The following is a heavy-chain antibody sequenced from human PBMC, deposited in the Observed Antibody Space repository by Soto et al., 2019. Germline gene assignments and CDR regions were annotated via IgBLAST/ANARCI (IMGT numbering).Heavy chain of an antibody. Sequence: SSETLSLTCTVSGGSVSSGSYYWSWIRQPPGKGLEWIGYIYYSGSTNYNPSLTSRVTISVDTSKNQFSLKLSSVTAADTAVYYCARHRYSYGVYYFDYWGQGTLVNVSS. CDR2: IYYSGST. V-gene: IGHV4-61*01. D-gene: IGHD5-18*01. CDR1: GGSVSSGSYY. J-gene: IGHJ4*02. CDR3: ARHRYSYGVYYFDY.